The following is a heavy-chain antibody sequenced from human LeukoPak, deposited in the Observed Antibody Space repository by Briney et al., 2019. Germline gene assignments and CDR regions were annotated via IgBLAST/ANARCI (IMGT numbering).Heavy chain of an antibody. D-gene: IGHD3-3*01. Sequence: GASVKVSCKASGGTFSSYAISWVRQAPGQGLEWMGGIIPIFGTANYAQKFQGRVTITADESTSTAYMELSSLRSEDTAVYYCARIDLFGYYDFWSGPIYWGQGTLVTVSS. CDR1: GGTFSSYA. J-gene: IGHJ4*02. V-gene: IGHV1-69*01. CDR3: ARIDLFGYYDFWSGPIY. CDR2: IIPIFGTA.